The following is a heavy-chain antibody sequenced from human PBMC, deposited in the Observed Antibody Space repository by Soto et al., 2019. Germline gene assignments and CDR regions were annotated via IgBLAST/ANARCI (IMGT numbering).Heavy chain of an antibody. D-gene: IGHD3-22*01. CDR3: ARKEDGFNRLFEY. Sequence: SETLSLTCTVSGGSIGSRGYWWGWIRLSPGKGLEWIVSMFYSGTTYYNPSLESRITISADTPRNQFSLKLSSVTAADTALYYCARKEDGFNRLFEYWGQGTLVTVS. CDR2: MFYSGTT. V-gene: IGHV4-39*01. CDR1: GGSIGSRGYW. J-gene: IGHJ4*02.